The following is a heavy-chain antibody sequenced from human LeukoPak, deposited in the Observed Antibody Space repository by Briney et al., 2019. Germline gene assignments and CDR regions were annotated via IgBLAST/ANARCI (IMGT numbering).Heavy chain of an antibody. D-gene: IGHD6-13*01. J-gene: IGHJ4*02. CDR1: GYTLTELS. Sequence: ASVKVSCKVSGYTLTELSMHWVRQAPGKGLEWMGGFDPEDGETIYAQKFQGRVTMTEDTSTDTAYMELSSLRSEDTAVCYCATEPHRPAYSSSWYDNDYWGQGTLVTVSS. CDR3: ATEPHRPAYSSSWYDNDY. V-gene: IGHV1-24*01. CDR2: FDPEDGET.